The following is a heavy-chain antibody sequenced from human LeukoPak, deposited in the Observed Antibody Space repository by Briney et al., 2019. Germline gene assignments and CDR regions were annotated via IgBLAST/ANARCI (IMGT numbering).Heavy chain of an antibody. CDR1: GGSISTSNYY. V-gene: IGHV4-39*01. D-gene: IGHD6-25*01. CDR3: ARHQRWFDP. CDR2: IFYSGST. Sequence: SETLSLTCTVSGGSISTSNYYWGWIRQPPGKGLEWIGNIFYSGSTYFSPSLRSRVTISLDTSRNQFSLKLNSVTAADTAVYYCARHQRWFDPWGQGTLVTVSS. J-gene: IGHJ5*02.